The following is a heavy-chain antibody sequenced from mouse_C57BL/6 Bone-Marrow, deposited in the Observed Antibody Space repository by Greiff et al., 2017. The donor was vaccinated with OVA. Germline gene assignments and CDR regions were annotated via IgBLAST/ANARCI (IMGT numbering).Heavy chain of an antibody. V-gene: IGHV14-4*01. CDR3: TTGGNPAMDY. Sequence: VQLKESGAELVRPGASVKLSCTASGFNIKDDYMHWVKQRPEQGLEWIGWIDPENGDTEYASKFQGKATITADTSSNTAYLQLSSLTSEDTAVYYCTTGGNPAMDYWGQGTSVTVSS. CDR2: IDPENGDT. J-gene: IGHJ4*01. D-gene: IGHD2-1*01. CDR1: GFNIKDDY.